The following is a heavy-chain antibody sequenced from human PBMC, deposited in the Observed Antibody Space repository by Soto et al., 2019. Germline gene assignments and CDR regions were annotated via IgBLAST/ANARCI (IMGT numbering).Heavy chain of an antibody. CDR3: AAGSTYYYDSSGYYFDY. CDR2: FDPEDGET. Sequence: ASVKVSCKVSGYTLTELSMHWVRQAPGKGLEWMGGFDPEDGETIYAQKFQGRVTMTEDTSTDTAYMELSSLRSEDTAVDYCAAGSTYYYDSSGYYFDYWGQGTLVTVSS. J-gene: IGHJ4*02. CDR1: GYTLTELS. V-gene: IGHV1-24*01. D-gene: IGHD3-22*01.